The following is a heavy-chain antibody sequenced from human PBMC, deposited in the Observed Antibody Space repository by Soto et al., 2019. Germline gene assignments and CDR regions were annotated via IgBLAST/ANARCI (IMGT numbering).Heavy chain of an antibody. J-gene: IGHJ1*01. Sequence: SETLSLTCTVSGGSISSYYWSWIRQPPGKGLEWIGYIYYSGSTNYNPSLKSRVTISVDTSKNQFSLKLSSVTAADTAVYYCARERGVSRGIAAAGTRYFQHWGQGTLVTVSP. V-gene: IGHV4-59*01. D-gene: IGHD6-13*01. CDR3: ARERGVSRGIAAAGTRYFQH. CDR2: IYYSGST. CDR1: GGSISSYY.